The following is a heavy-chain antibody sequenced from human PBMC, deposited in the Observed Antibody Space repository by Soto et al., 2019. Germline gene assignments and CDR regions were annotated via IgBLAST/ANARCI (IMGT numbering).Heavy chain of an antibody. J-gene: IGHJ4*02. Sequence: GASVKVSCKASGYTFTSYGFSWVRQAPGQGLEWMGWINGYTGNTHYAQKFQGRVTMTTDTSTSTAYMELWTLRSEDTAVFYCARSPYSSASYYPIDYWGQGTLVTVSS. CDR1: GYTFTSYG. V-gene: IGHV1-18*01. CDR3: ARSPYSSASYYPIDY. CDR2: INGYTGNT. D-gene: IGHD3-22*01.